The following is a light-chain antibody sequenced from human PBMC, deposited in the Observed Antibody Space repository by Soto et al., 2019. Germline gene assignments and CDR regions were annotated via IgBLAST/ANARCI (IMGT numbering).Light chain of an antibody. CDR3: CSYVGSSILM. V-gene: IGLV2-23*02. CDR1: SSDVGLYNL. Sequence: QSALTQPASMSGSTGQSITISCTGTSSDVGLYNLVSWYQHLPGKAPKLIIYEVNERPSGISDRFSGSKSGNTASLTISGLRDEDEADYYCCSYVGSSILMFGGGTKVTVL. CDR2: EVN. J-gene: IGLJ3*02.